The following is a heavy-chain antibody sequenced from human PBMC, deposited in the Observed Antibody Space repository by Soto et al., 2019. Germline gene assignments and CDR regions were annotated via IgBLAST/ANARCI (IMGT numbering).Heavy chain of an antibody. CDR1: GGSISTYY. V-gene: IGHV4-59*01. D-gene: IGHD6-13*01. CDR2: IYYSGST. Sequence: SETLSLTCTVSGGSISTYYWSWIRQTPGKGLEWIGYIYYSGSTNYNPSLKSRVTMSVDTSKNQFSLKLRSVTAADTAVYYCARDPGSSWYEGDAFDTWGQGTMVTVSS. J-gene: IGHJ3*02. CDR3: ARDPGSSWYEGDAFDT.